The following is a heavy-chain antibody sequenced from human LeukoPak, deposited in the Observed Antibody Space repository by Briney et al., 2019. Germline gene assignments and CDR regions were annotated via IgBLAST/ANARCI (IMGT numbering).Heavy chain of an antibody. CDR1: GYTFTSYY. J-gene: IGHJ4*02. D-gene: IGHD3-9*01. V-gene: IGHV1-46*01. Sequence: GASVKVSCKASGYTFTSYYMHWVQQAPGQGLEWMGIINPSGGSTSYAQKFQGRVTMTRDMSTSTVYMELSSLRSEDTAVYYCAGDLIQDGPYYFDYWGQGTLVTVSS. CDR3: AGDLIQDGPYYFDY. CDR2: INPSGGST.